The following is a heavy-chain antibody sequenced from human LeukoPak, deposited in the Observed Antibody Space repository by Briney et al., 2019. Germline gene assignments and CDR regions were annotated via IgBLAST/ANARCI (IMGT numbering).Heavy chain of an antibody. Sequence: PSETLSLTCTVSGGSISSYYWGWIRQPPGKGLEWIGYIYYSGSTNYNPSPKSRVTISVDTSKNQFSLKLSSVTAADTAVYYCARHFRRGYSYGFDYWGQGTLVTVSS. CDR3: ARHFRRGYSYGFDY. J-gene: IGHJ4*02. CDR2: IYYSGST. CDR1: GGSISSYY. V-gene: IGHV4-59*08. D-gene: IGHD5-18*01.